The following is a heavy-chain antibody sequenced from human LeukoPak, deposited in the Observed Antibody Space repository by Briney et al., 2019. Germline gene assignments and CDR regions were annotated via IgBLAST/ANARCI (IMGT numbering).Heavy chain of an antibody. J-gene: IGHJ4*02. D-gene: IGHD7-27*01. V-gene: IGHV3-48*02. CDR2: ISSTSNTI. CDR3: ATDWGSSDY. CDR1: GFTLSSYS. Sequence: GGSLRLSCAASGFTLSSYSMNWVRQAPGKGLEWVSYISSTSNTIYYADSVKGRFTISRDNAKNPLYLQMNSLRDEDTAVYYCATDWGSSDYWGQGTLVTVP.